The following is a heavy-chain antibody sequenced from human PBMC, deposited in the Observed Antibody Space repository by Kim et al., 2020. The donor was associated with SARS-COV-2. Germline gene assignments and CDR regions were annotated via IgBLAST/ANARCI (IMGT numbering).Heavy chain of an antibody. J-gene: IGHJ4*01. Sequence: SETLSLTCTVSGGSISSSSYYWGWIRQPPGKGLEWIGSIYYSGSTYYNPSLKSRVTISVDTSKNQFSLKLSSVTAAHTAVYYCARDRGIVGATRGHFDY. D-gene: IGHD1-26*01. CDR3: ARDRGIVGATRGHFDY. CDR1: GGSISSSSYY. V-gene: IGHV4-39*07. CDR2: IYYSGST.